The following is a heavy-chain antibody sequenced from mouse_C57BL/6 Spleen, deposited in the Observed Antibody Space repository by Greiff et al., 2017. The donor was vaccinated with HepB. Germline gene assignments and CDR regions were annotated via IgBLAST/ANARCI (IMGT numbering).Heavy chain of an antibody. CDR2: ISGGGGNT. V-gene: IGHV5-9*01. CDR1: GFTFSSYT. D-gene: IGHD1-1*01. CDR3: ARSTVVPLHWYFDV. Sequence: EVKLVESGGGLVKPGGSLKLSCAASGFTFSSYTMSWVRQTPEKRLEWVATISGGGGNTYYPDSVKGRFTISRDNAKNTLYLQMSSLRSEDTALYYCARSTVVPLHWYFDVWGTGTTVTVSS. J-gene: IGHJ1*03.